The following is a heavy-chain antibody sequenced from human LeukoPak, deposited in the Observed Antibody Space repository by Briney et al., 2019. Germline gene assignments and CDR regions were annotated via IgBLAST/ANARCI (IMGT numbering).Heavy chain of an antibody. CDR3: ARQGDYGDYVRY. D-gene: IGHD4-17*01. CDR1: GGSISSSSYY. Sequence: PSETLSLTCTVSGGSISSSSYYWGWIRQLPGKGLEWIGSIYYSGSIYYNPSLMSRVTISVDTSKNQFFLKLSSVTAADTAVYYCARQGDYGDYVRYWGQGTLVTVSS. J-gene: IGHJ4*02. V-gene: IGHV4-39*01. CDR2: IYYSGSI.